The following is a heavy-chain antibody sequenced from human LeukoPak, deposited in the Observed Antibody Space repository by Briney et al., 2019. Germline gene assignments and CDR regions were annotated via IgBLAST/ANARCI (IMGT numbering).Heavy chain of an antibody. J-gene: IGHJ4*02. V-gene: IGHV1-18*01. Sequence: ASAKVSCKASGYTFTSYGISWVRQAPGQGLEWMGWISAYNGNTNYAQKLQGRVTMTTDTSTSTAYMELRSLRSDDTAVYYCARDPSYYDSSGYYYAGYVDWGQGTLVTVSS. CDR2: ISAYNGNT. CDR3: ARDPSYYDSSGYYYAGYVD. CDR1: GYTFTSYG. D-gene: IGHD3-22*01.